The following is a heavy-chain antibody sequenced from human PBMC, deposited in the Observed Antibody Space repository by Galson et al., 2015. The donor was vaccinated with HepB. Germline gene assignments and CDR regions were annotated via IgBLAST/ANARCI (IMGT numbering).Heavy chain of an antibody. CDR3: TRSDRFGGWFDS. CDR1: GFSLSTSGMC. J-gene: IGHJ5*01. Sequence: PALVKPTQTLALTCSFSGFSLSTSGMCVSWIRQPPGKALEWLALIDWEDDKYYSIPLKTRLTISKDTSKNQVVLTMTNMDPVDTATYYCTRSDRFGGWFDSWGPGTLVTVSS. V-gene: IGHV2-70*13. D-gene: IGHD3-10*01. CDR2: IDWEDDK.